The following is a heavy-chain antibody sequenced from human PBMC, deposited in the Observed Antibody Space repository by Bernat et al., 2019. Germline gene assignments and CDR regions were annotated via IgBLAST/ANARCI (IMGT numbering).Heavy chain of an antibody. Sequence: QVQLVESGGGVVQPGRSRRLPCAAPGFTSSSYGMHWVGKPPAKGLDWVAVIWYDGSNKYYADSVKGRFTISRDNSKNTLYLQMNSLRAEDTAVYYCASSIAARHTELDYWGQGTLVTVSS. CDR1: GFTSSSYG. D-gene: IGHD6-6*01. CDR2: IWYDGSNK. J-gene: IGHJ4*02. CDR3: ASSIAARHTELDY. V-gene: IGHV3-33*01.